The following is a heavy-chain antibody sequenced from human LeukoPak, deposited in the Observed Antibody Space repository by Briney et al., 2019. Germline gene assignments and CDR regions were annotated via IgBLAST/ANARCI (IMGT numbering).Heavy chain of an antibody. CDR2: IYYSGST. J-gene: IGHJ2*01. CDR1: GGSISSYS. CDR3: ARVLKTGMTGYYSDL. V-gene: IGHV4-59*01. D-gene: IGHD3-9*01. Sequence: SETLSLTCTVSGGSISSYSWSWIRQPPGQGLECIGYIYYSGSTNYNPSLKSRVTISVDTSKNQFSLKLSSVTAADTAVYYCARVLKTGMTGYYSDLWGRGTLVTVSS.